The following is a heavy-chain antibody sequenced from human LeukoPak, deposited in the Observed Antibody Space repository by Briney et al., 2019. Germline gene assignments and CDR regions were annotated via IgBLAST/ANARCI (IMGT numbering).Heavy chain of an antibody. Sequence: GGSLRLSCVASGFTFKSYDLDWVRQAPGKGLEWVSSISTSNTDIYYADSVKGRFTISRDNAKNSLYLQMNSLRAEDTAVYYCAREPYEYYDFWSGYPDYFHYWGQGTLVTVSS. V-gene: IGHV3-21*01. CDR1: GFTFKSYD. CDR3: AREPYEYYDFWSGYPDYFHY. D-gene: IGHD3-3*01. J-gene: IGHJ4*02. CDR2: ISTSNTDI.